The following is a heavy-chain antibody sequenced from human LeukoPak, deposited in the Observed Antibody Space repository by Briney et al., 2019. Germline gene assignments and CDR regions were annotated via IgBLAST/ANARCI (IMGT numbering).Heavy chain of an antibody. Sequence: GASVKVSCKASGYTFTSYGISWVRQAPGQGLEWMGWISAYNGNTNYAQKLHGRVTMTTDTSTSTAYMELRSLRSDDTAVYYCARGPLIAVAGRAIPWYFDYWGQGTLVTVSS. J-gene: IGHJ4*02. CDR1: GYTFTSYG. V-gene: IGHV1-18*01. CDR2: ISAYNGNT. D-gene: IGHD6-19*01. CDR3: ARGPLIAVAGRAIPWYFDY.